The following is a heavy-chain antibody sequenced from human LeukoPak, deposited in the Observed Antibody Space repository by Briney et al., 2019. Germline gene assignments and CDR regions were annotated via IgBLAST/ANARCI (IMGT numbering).Heavy chain of an antibody. J-gene: IGHJ6*02. V-gene: IGHV1-8*01. CDR3: ARGYCSSTSCYSRLGYHYYGMDV. CDR2: MNPNSGNT. Sequence: ASVKVSCKASGYTFTSYDINWVRQATGQGLEWMGWMNPNSGNTGYAQKFQGRVTMTRNTSISTAYMELSSLRSEDTAVYYCARGYCSSTSCYSRLGYHYYGMDVWGQGTTVTVSS. CDR1: GYTFTSYD. D-gene: IGHD2-2*02.